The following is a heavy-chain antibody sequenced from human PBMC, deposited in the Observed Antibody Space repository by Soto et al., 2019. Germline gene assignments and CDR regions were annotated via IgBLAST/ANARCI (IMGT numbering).Heavy chain of an antibody. CDR3: ARDTAPGTRGMDV. Sequence: PSETLSLTCTVSGGSISSYYWSWIRQPPGKGLEWIGYIYYSVSTNYNPSLKSRVTIPVDTSKNQFSLKMNSVTAADTAVYYCARDTAPGTRGMDVWGQGTTVTVS. D-gene: IGHD1-1*01. CDR2: IYYSVST. V-gene: IGHV4-59*01. J-gene: IGHJ6*02. CDR1: GGSISSYY.